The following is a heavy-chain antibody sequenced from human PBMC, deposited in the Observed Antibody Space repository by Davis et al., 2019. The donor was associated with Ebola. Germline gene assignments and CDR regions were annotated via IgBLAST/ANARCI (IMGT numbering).Heavy chain of an antibody. V-gene: IGHV3-74*01. CDR2: IKSDGSGI. J-gene: IGHJ6*02. CDR3: ASNYYAMDV. Sequence: GESLKISCAVSGFTFSSYFSGYWIHWVRQAPGKGLVWVSRIKSDGSGITYADSVKGRFTISRDSVKNTVYLQMNSLRVEDTAVYYCASNYYAMDVWGQGTTVTVSS. CDR1: GFTFSSYFSGYW.